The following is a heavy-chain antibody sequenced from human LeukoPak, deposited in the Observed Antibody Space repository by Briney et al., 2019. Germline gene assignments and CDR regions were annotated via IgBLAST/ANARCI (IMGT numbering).Heavy chain of an antibody. CDR2: IKQDGSEK. J-gene: IGHJ4*02. CDR3: AKAPLGRCTGVICYYFDY. CDR1: GFTFDTYW. V-gene: IGHV3-7*03. D-gene: IGHD2-15*01. Sequence: GGSLRLSCAASGFTFDTYWMSWVRQAPGKGLEWVANIKQDGSEKDYVDSVKGRFTISRDNAKNSLYLQMNSLRAEDAAVYYCAKAPLGRCTGVICYYFDYWGQGTLVTVSS.